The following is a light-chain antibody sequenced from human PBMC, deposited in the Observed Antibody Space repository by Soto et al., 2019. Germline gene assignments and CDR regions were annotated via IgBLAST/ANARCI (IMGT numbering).Light chain of an antibody. V-gene: IGKV1-27*01. CDR2: AAS. CDR1: QDINNY. Sequence: DIQMTQSPSSLSASVGDRVTITCRASQDINNYLAWYQQKPGKPPKLLIYAASTLQSGVPSRFSGGGSGTYFTLTINSLQPEYVATYYCQSYNNGPPVTFGPGTKV. CDR3: QSYNNGPPVT. J-gene: IGKJ3*01.